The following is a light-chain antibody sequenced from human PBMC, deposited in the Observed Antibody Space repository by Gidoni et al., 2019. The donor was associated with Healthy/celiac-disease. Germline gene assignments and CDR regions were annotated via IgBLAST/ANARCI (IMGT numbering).Light chain of an antibody. Sequence: DIQMTQSPSSLTASVGDRVTITCRASQSLSSYLNWYQQKPGKAPKLLIYAASSLQSGVPSRFSGSESGTDFTLTISSLQPEDFATYYCQQSYSTPITVGQGTRLEIK. CDR1: QSLSSY. CDR2: AAS. V-gene: IGKV1-39*01. CDR3: QQSYSTPIT. J-gene: IGKJ5*01.